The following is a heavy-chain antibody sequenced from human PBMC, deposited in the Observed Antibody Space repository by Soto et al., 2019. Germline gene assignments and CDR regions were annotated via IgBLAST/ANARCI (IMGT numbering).Heavy chain of an antibody. V-gene: IGHV4-34*01. D-gene: IGHD2-15*01. CDR2: INHSGST. CDR3: ARGSSGGSWGRPRGWFDP. CDR1: GGSFSGYY. J-gene: IGHJ5*02. Sequence: WETLSLTCAVYGGSFSGYYWCWIREPPGKGLEWIGEINHSGSTNYNPYLKSRVTISVDTSKNQFSLKLSSVTAADTAVYYCARGSSGGSWGRPRGWFDPWGQGTLVTVSS.